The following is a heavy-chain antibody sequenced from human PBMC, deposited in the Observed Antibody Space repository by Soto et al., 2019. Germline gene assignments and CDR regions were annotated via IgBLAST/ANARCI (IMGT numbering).Heavy chain of an antibody. D-gene: IGHD3-3*01. Sequence: QLQLQESGPGLVKPSETLSLTCTVSGGSISSSSYYWGWIRQPPGKGLEWIGSIYYSGSTYYNPSLKSRVTISVDTSKNQFSLKLSSVTAPDTAVYYCARCPSLNGDDFWSGYLDYWGQGTLVTVSS. CDR3: ARCPSLNGDDFWSGYLDY. CDR2: IYYSGST. J-gene: IGHJ4*02. CDR1: GGSISSSSYY. V-gene: IGHV4-39*01.